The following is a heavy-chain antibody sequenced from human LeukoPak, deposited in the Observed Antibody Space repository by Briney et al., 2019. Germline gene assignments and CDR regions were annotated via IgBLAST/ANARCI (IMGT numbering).Heavy chain of an antibody. CDR2: IYTSGST. V-gene: IGHV4-4*07. CDR3: AKNREPFWSGPDSYYYYMDV. J-gene: IGHJ6*03. CDR1: GGSISSYY. D-gene: IGHD3-3*01. Sequence: RPSETLSLTCTVSGGSISSYYWSWIRQPAGKGLEWIGRIYTSGSTNYNPSLKSRVTMSVDTSKNQFSLKLSSVTAADTAVYFCAKNREPFWSGPDSYYYYMDVWGKGTTVTVSS.